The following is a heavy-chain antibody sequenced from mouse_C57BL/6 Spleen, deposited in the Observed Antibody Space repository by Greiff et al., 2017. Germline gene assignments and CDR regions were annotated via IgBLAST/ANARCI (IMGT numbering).Heavy chain of an antibody. CDR3: ARSYEYDYDDYAMDY. J-gene: IGHJ4*01. D-gene: IGHD2-4*01. Sequence: VQGVESGAELVKPGASVKISCKASGYAFSSYWMNWVKQRPGKGLEWIGQIYPGDGDTNYNGKFKGKATLTADKSSSTAYMQLSSLTSEDSAVYFCARSYEYDYDDYAMDYWGQGTSVTVSS. CDR1: GYAFSSYW. CDR2: IYPGDGDT. V-gene: IGHV1-80*01.